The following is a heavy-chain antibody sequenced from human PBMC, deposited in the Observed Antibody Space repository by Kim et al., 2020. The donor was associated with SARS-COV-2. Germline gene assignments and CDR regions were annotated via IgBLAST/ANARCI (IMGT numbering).Heavy chain of an antibody. CDR3: ARRVAARIPGFDP. V-gene: IGHV4-30-2*01. Sequence: CTPALKGPVTISVDRSKNQFSLKLSSVTAADTAVYYCARRVAARIPGFDPWGQGTLVTVSS. J-gene: IGHJ5*02. D-gene: IGHD6-6*01.